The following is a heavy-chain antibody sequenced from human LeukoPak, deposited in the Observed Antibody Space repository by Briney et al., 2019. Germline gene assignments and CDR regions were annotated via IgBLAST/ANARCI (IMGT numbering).Heavy chain of an antibody. Sequence: SETLSLTCTVSGGSISSYYWSWTRQPPGKGLEWIGYIYYSGSTNYNPSLKSRVTISVDTSKNQFSLKLSSVTAADTAVYYCARYIVVVAYFDYWGQGTLVTVSS. CDR2: IYYSGST. CDR3: ARYIVVVAYFDY. CDR1: GGSISSYY. V-gene: IGHV4-59*08. J-gene: IGHJ4*02. D-gene: IGHD2-2*01.